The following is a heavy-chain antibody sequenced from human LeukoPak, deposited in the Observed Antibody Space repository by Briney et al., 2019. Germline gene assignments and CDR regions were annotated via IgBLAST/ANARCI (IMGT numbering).Heavy chain of an antibody. Sequence: ASVKVSCKASGYTFTGYYMHWVRQAPGQGLEWMGRINPNSGGTNYAQKFQGRVTMTRDTSISTAYMELSRLRSDDTAVCYCARTHSSSWFWGFDPWGQGTLVTVSS. CDR3: ARTHSSSWFWGFDP. V-gene: IGHV1-2*06. CDR1: GYTFTGYY. CDR2: INPNSGGT. D-gene: IGHD6-13*01. J-gene: IGHJ5*02.